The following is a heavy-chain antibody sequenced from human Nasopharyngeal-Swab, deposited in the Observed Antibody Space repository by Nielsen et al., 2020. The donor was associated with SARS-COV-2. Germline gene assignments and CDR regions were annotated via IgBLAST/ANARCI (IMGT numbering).Heavy chain of an antibody. Sequence: WVRQAPGQGLEWMGIINPSGGSTSYAQKFQGRVTMTRDTSTGTVYMELSSLRSEDTAVYYCARDRVAAAGTGSDYYYYYMDVWGKGTTVTVSS. CDR3: ARDRVAAAGTGSDYYYYYMDV. J-gene: IGHJ6*03. V-gene: IGHV1-46*01. CDR2: INPSGGST. D-gene: IGHD6-13*01.